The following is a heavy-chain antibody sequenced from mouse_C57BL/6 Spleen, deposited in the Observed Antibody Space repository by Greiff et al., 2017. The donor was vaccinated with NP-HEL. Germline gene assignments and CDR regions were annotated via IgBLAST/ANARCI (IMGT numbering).Heavy chain of an antibody. CDR1: GFTFSSYG. Sequence: EVHLVESGGDLVKPGGSLKLSCAASGFTFSSYGMSWVRQTPDKRLEWVATISSGGSYTYYPDSVQGRFPLSSATAKNTLYLLKSSLKSEDTAMYYCERHALSYDGYPYVDDWGQGTTLTVAS. J-gene: IGHJ2*01. CDR3: ERHALSYDGYPYVDD. V-gene: IGHV5-6*01. CDR2: ISSGGSYT. D-gene: IGHD2-3*01.